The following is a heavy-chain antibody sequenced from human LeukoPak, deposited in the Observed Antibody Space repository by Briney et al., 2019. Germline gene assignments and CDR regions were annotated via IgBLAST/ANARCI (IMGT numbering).Heavy chain of an antibody. CDR3: AKDYQRWLQWVWGAFDI. CDR1: GFTFSSYA. V-gene: IGHV3-23*01. J-gene: IGHJ3*02. D-gene: IGHD5-12*01. Sequence: GGSLRLSCVTSGFTFSSYAMGWVRQAPGKGLEWVSSISGSGDTTYYADSVKGRFTISRDNSKNTLYLQMNSLRAEDTAVYYCAKDYQRWLQWVWGAFDIWGQGTMVTVSS. CDR2: ISGSGDTT.